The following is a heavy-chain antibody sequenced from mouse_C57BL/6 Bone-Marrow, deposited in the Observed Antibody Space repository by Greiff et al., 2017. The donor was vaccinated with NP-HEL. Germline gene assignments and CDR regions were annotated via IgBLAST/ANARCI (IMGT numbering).Heavy chain of an antibody. CDR3: AREGTWLWLRRGGFDY. CDR1: GYTFTSYW. Sequence: QVQLQQPGTELVKPGASVKLSCKASGYTFTSYWMHWVKQRPGQGLEWIGNINPSNGGTNYNEKFKSKATLTVDKSSSTAYMQLSSLTSEDSAVYYCAREGTWLWLRRGGFDYWGQGTTRTVSS. V-gene: IGHV1-53*01. D-gene: IGHD2-2*01. CDR2: INPSNGGT. J-gene: IGHJ2*01.